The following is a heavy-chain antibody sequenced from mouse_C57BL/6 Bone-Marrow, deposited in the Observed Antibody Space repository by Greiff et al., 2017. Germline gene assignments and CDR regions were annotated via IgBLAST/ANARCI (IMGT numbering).Heavy chain of an antibody. CDR3: ARSGVTTVAWYFDI. V-gene: IGHV1-54*01. Sequence: VQLQQSGAELVRPGTSVTVSCKASGYAFTNYLIEWVKRRPGQGLEWIGVINPGSGGTNYNEKFKGKVTLTADKSSSTSYMQLISLTSEDSAVYFCARSGVTTVAWYFDIGGTGTTVTVSS. D-gene: IGHD1-1*01. CDR1: GYAFTNYL. J-gene: IGHJ1*03. CDR2: INPGSGGT.